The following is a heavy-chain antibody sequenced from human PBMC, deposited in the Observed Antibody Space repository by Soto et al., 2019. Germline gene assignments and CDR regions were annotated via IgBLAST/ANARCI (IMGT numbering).Heavy chain of an antibody. CDR2: IYYSGST. CDR3: ARGSFMSGSGSYYNY. D-gene: IGHD3-10*01. CDR1: GGSISSYY. J-gene: IGHJ4*02. Sequence: SETLSLTCTVSGGSISSYYWSWIRQPPGKGLEWIGYIYYSGSTNYNPSLKSRVTISVDTSKNQFSLKLSSVTAADTAVYYCARGSFMSGSGSYYNYWGQGTLVTVSS. V-gene: IGHV4-59*01.